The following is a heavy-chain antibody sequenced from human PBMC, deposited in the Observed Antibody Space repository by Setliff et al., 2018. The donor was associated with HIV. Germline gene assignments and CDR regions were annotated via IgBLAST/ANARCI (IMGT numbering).Heavy chain of an antibody. CDR3: ARDQTGVAAAAFGGGSAWSDEGFDI. D-gene: IGHD6-13*01. CDR1: GYPFNTYD. J-gene: IGHJ3*02. V-gene: IGHV1-69*13. Sequence: SVKVSCKASGYPFNTYDITWVRQAPGQGLEWMGMIIPMYNIPAYAQKFQGRVTFTADESTSTAYMELSSLSSEDTAVYYCARDQTGVAAAAFGGGSAWSDEGFDIWGQGTMVTV. CDR2: IIPMYNIP.